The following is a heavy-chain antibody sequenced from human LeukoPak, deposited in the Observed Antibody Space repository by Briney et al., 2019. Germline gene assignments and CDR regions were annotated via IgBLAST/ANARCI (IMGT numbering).Heavy chain of an antibody. J-gene: IGHJ4*02. CDR3: AGSYDLWSGYYQGPYFDY. D-gene: IGHD3-3*01. V-gene: IGHV1-69*13. CDR1: GGTFSSYA. CDR2: IIPIFGTA. Sequence: ASVKVSCKASGGTFSSYAISWVRQAPGQGLEWMGGIIPIFGTANYAQKFQGRVTITADESTSTAYMELSSLRSEDTAVYYCAGSYDLWSGYYQGPYFDYWGQGTLVTVSS.